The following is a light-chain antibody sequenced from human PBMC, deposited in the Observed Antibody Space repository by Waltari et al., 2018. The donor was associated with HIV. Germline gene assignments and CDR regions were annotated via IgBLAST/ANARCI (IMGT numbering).Light chain of an antibody. CDR3: SSYTSSDTVV. V-gene: IGLV2-14*03. J-gene: IGLJ2*01. Sequence: QSALTQPASVSGSPGQSITLHCTGTPSDACGYNSVSWYQQHPAKATTLVILEVSSRPSGVSNRFSGSKSGNTASLTISGLQAEDEAYYYCSSYTSSDTVVFGGGTKVTVL. CDR2: EVS. CDR1: PSDACGYNS.